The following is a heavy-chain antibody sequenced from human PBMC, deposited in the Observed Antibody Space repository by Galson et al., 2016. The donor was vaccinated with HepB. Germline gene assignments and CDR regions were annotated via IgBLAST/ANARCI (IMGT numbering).Heavy chain of an antibody. CDR2: IIPVFGKA. CDR3: ARGGGSYDPFDY. D-gene: IGHD3-16*01. Sequence: SVKVSCKASGDTFSNYAISWVRQAPGQGLEWMGGIIPVFGKAYYAQKFQGRVTIIADESTTTSYMELSSLRSEDTAVYYCARGGGSYDPFDYWGQGTLVTVSS. V-gene: IGHV1-69*13. CDR1: GDTFSNYA. J-gene: IGHJ4*02.